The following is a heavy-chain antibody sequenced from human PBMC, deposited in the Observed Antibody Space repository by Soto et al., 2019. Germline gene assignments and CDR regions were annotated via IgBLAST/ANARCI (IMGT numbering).Heavy chain of an antibody. D-gene: IGHD6-19*01. CDR3: ARLAVAGIYYYYYGMDV. J-gene: IGHJ6*02. CDR2: INHSGST. V-gene: IGHV4-34*01. Sequence: PSETLSLTCAVYGGSFSGYYWSWIRQPPGKGLEWIGEINHSGSTNYNPSLKSRVTISVDTSKNQFSLKLSSVTAADTAVYYCARLAVAGIYYYYYGMDVWGQGTTVTVSS. CDR1: GGSFSGYY.